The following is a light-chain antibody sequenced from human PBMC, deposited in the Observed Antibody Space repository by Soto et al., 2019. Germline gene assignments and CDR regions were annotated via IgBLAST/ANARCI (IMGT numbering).Light chain of an antibody. Sequence: DIQMTQSPSSLSASLGDRVTITCRSSQSISTFLNWYQQKPGKAPKLLIYAASSLRSGVPSRFSGSGSGTDFTLTISSLQPEDFATYYCQQSYSIPQTFGQGTKLEI. J-gene: IGKJ2*01. CDR2: AAS. V-gene: IGKV1-39*01. CDR1: QSISTF. CDR3: QQSYSIPQT.